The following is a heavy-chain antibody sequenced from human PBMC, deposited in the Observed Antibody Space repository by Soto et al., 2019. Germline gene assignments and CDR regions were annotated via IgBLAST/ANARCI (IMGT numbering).Heavy chain of an antibody. V-gene: IGHV1-69*01. CDR1: GGTFSSYA. D-gene: IGHD3-10*01. Sequence: QVQLVQSGAEVKKPGSSVKVSCKASGGTFSSYAISWVRQAPGLGLEWMGGIIPIFGTANYAQKFQGRVTITADESTSTAYMELSSLRSEDTAVYYCARARGRITMVRGVPVPFDPWGQGTLVTVSS. J-gene: IGHJ5*02. CDR3: ARARGRITMVRGVPVPFDP. CDR2: IIPIFGTA.